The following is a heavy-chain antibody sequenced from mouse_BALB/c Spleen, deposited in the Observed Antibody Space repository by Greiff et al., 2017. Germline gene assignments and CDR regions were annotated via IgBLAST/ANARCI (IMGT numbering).Heavy chain of an antibody. CDR1: GFSLTSYG. V-gene: IGHV2-9*02. J-gene: IGHJ3*01. D-gene: IGHD1-2*01. Sequence: VMLVESGPGLVAPSQSLSITCTVSGFSLTSYGVHWVRQPPGKGLEWLGVIWAGGSTNYNSALMSRLSISKDNSKSQVFLKMNSLQTDDTAMYYCARSFITTALAYWGQGTLVTVSA. CDR2: IWAGGST. CDR3: ARSFITTALAY.